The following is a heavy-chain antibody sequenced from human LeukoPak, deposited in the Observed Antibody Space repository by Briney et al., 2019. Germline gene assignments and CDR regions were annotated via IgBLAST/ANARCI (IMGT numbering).Heavy chain of an antibody. D-gene: IGHD3-10*01. CDR1: GGSISSYY. CDR3: ASGGRASMVRGAPNFDY. V-gene: IGHV4-59*08. Sequence: NPSETLSLTCTVSGGSISSYYWSWIRQPPGKGLEWIWYIYYSGSTNYNPSLKSRVTISVDTSKNQFSLKLSSVTAADTAVYYCASGGRASMVRGAPNFDYWGQGTLVTVSS. J-gene: IGHJ4*02. CDR2: IYYSGST.